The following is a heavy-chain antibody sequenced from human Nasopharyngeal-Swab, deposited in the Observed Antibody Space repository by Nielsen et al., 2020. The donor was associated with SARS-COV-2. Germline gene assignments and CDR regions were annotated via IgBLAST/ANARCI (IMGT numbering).Heavy chain of an antibody. CDR3: ARGGRGIFGVVTNFDY. J-gene: IGHJ4*02. V-gene: IGHV4-59*01. D-gene: IGHD3-3*01. Sequence: RQAKGKGLEWIGYIYYSGSTNYNHSLKSRVTISVDTSKNQFSLKLSSVNAADTAVYYCARGGRGIFGVVTNFDYWGQGTLVTVSS. CDR2: IYYSGST.